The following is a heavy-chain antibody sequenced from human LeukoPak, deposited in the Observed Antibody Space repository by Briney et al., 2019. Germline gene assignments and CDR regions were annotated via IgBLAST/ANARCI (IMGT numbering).Heavy chain of an antibody. J-gene: IGHJ4*02. Sequence: GASLRLSCAASGFTFSSYAMSWVRQAPGKGLEWVSAISGSGGSTYYADSVKGRFTISRDNSKNTLYLQMNSLRAEDTAVYYCAKDSNYYDSSGYYYWGQGTLVTVSS. CDR1: GFTFSSYA. CDR3: AKDSNYYDSSGYYY. V-gene: IGHV3-23*01. D-gene: IGHD3-22*01. CDR2: ISGSGGST.